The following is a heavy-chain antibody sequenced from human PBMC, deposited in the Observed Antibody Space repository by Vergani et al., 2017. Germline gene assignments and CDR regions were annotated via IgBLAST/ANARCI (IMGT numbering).Heavy chain of an antibody. J-gene: IGHJ3*02. CDR1: GFTFSSYA. Sequence: EVQLVESGGGLVQPGGSLRLSCAASGFTFSSYAMHWVRQAPGKGLEYVSAISSNGGSTYYANSVKGRFTISRENAKNSLYLQMNSLRAGDTAVYYCATAAENVVVVAHEINMNAFDIWGQGTMVTVSS. V-gene: IGHV3-64*01. D-gene: IGHD2-15*01. CDR2: ISSNGGST. CDR3: ATAAENVVVVAHEINMNAFDI.